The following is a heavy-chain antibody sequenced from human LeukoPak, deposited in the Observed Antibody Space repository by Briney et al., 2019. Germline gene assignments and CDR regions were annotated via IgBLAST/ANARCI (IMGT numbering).Heavy chain of an antibody. CDR1: GFTFGSYS. D-gene: IGHD1-26*01. Sequence: GGSLRLSCAASGFTFGSYSMNWVRQAPGKGLEWVSHITASGTAMFYADSVKGRFTISRDNAKNSLYLQMNSLRDEDTTVYYCASRGSNSFAYGAQEPLAPVSS. J-gene: IGHJ4*02. CDR2: ITASGTAM. CDR3: ASRGSNSFAY. V-gene: IGHV3-48*02.